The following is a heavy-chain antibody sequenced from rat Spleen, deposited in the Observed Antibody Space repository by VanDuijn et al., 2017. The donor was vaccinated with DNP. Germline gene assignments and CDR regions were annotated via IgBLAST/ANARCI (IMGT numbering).Heavy chain of an antibody. D-gene: IGHD1-2*01. CDR1: GFTFSNYY. J-gene: IGHJ4*01. CDR3: ARERAAIPHCAMDA. V-gene: IGHV5-25*01. Sequence: EVQLVESGGGLVQPGRSLKLSCAASGFTFSNYYMAWVRQAPKKGLEWVATISIRGTRTSYPDSVKGRFTISRDNAKNTLYLQMNSLRSEDTATYYCARERAAIPHCAMDAWGQGTSVTVSS. CDR2: ISIRGTRT.